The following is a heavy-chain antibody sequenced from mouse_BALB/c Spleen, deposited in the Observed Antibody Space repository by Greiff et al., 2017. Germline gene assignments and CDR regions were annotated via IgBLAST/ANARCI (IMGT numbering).Heavy chain of an antibody. D-gene: IGHD1-2*01. CDR1: GFTFSSYG. CDR2: INSNGGST. V-gene: IGHV5-6-3*01. CDR3: ARSPLRPYYFDY. J-gene: IGHJ2*01. Sequence: EVQGVESGGGLVQPGGSLKLSCAASGFTFSSYGMSWVRQTPDKRLELVATINSNGGSTYYPDSVKGRFTISRDNAKNTLYLQMSSLKSEDTAMYYCARSPLRPYYFDYWGQGTTRTVSS.